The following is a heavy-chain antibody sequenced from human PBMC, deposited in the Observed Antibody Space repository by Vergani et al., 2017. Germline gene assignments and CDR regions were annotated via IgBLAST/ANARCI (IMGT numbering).Heavy chain of an antibody. D-gene: IGHD3-3*01. CDR2: IRYDGSRR. J-gene: IGHJ5*02. Sequence: QVQLVEWGGGVVQPGGSLRLSCTASGFIFRSHGMHWVRQAPGKGLEWVAFIRYDGSRRDYGESVKGRFPISRDNSKNMVYIQMNSLRPDDTAVYYCVRGGRGDHGDFWSRLGPWGQGTRVTVSS. CDR1: GFIFRSHG. CDR3: VRGGRGDHGDFWSRLGP. V-gene: IGHV3-30*02.